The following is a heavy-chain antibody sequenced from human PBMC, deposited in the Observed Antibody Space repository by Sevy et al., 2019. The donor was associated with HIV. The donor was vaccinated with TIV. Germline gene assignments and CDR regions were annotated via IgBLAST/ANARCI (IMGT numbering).Heavy chain of an antibody. D-gene: IGHD2-2*02. Sequence: GGSLRLSCAASGFTFSNYNMNWVRQAPGKGLEWVSFISSSNTYKYNADSVKGRFTISRDNAKNSLYLQMNSLRAEDTAVYYCAREGKAYTGYFDYWGQGTLVTVSS. V-gene: IGHV3-21*01. CDR2: ISSSNTYK. J-gene: IGHJ4*02. CDR3: AREGKAYTGYFDY. CDR1: GFTFSNYN.